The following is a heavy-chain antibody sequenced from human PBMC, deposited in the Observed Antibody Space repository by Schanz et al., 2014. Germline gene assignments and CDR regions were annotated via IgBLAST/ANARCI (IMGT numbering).Heavy chain of an antibody. V-gene: IGHV3-21*01. CDR1: GFTFSSYS. CDR2: ISSSSSYI. Sequence: EVQLVESGGGLVKPGGSLRLSCAASGFTFSSYSMNWVRQAPGKGLEWVSSISSSSSYIYYADSVKGRFTISRDNAKNSLYLQMISLRAEDTAVYYCAREEGLGIASAGPNHCVCGMDVWGQGTTVTVSS. J-gene: IGHJ6*02. CDR3: AREEGLGIASAGPNHCVCGMDV. D-gene: IGHD6-13*01.